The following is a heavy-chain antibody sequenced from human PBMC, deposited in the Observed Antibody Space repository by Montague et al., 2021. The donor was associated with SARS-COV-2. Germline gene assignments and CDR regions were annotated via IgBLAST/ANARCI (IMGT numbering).Heavy chain of an antibody. CDR3: AKSPLPYYYAGLDY. CDR2: RSHSLGSP. CDR1: GFALSRFG. J-gene: IGHJ4*02. D-gene: IGHD3-10*01. Sequence: SLRLSRAASGFALSRFGMTWVRQAPGKGLEWVAARSHSLGSPYYSGSLXVRFTISRDDSKNTLYLDVNSLRAEDTAVYYCAKSPLPYYYAGLDYWGQGTPVTVSS. V-gene: IGHV3-23*01.